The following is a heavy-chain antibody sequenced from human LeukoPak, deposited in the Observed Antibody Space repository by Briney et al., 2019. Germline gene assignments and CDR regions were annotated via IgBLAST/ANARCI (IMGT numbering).Heavy chain of an antibody. V-gene: IGHV3-43*02. J-gene: IGHJ1*01. CDR3: AKEQAYCSGGSCYSSILLHFQH. Sequence: GGSLRLSCAASGFTFDDFAMHWVRQAPGKGLEWVSLISGDGSSTYYADSVKGRFTISRDNSENSLYLQINSLRIEDTALYYCAKEQAYCSGGSCYSSILLHFQHWGQGTLVTVSS. CDR2: ISGDGSST. CDR1: GFTFDDFA. D-gene: IGHD2-15*01.